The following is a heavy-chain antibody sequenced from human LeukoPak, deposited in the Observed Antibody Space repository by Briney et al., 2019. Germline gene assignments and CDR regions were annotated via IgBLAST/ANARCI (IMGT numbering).Heavy chain of an antibody. CDR2: ISGSGGST. Sequence: GGSPRLSCAASGFTFNSYAMSWVRQAPGKGLEWVSAISGSGGSTYYADSVKGRFTISRDNSKNTLYLQMNSLRAEDTAVYYCAKDRDRIAADYLPDWFDPWGQGTLVTVSS. J-gene: IGHJ5*02. V-gene: IGHV3-23*01. CDR3: AKDRDRIAADYLPDWFDP. CDR1: GFTFNSYA. D-gene: IGHD6-13*01.